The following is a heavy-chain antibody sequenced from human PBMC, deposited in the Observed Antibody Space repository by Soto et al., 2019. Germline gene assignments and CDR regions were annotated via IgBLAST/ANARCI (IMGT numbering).Heavy chain of an antibody. Sequence: PGGSLRLSCAASGFPFSGYAMSWVRQAPGQGLEWVSGVSGSGDRTYYADSVEGRFTISGDNAKNSLYLQMESLRAEDTALYYCARDRYYYDSSGYYNYGMDVWGQGTTVTVSS. CDR1: GFPFSGYA. CDR2: VSGSGDRT. D-gene: IGHD3-22*01. V-gene: IGHV3-23*01. CDR3: ARDRYYYDSSGYYNYGMDV. J-gene: IGHJ6*02.